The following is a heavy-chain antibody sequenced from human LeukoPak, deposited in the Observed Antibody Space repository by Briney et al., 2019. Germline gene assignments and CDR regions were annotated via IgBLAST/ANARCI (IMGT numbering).Heavy chain of an antibody. J-gene: IGHJ4*02. CDR3: ARDWPDCSGGSCYYNY. D-gene: IGHD2-15*01. V-gene: IGHV1-2*02. CDR2: INPNSGGT. Sequence: ASVKVSCKAPGYTFTGYYMHWVRQAPGQGLEWMGWINPNSGGTNYAQKFQGRVTMTRDTSISTAYMELSRLRSDDTAVYYCARDWPDCSGGSCYYNYWGQGTLVTVSS. CDR1: GYTFTGYY.